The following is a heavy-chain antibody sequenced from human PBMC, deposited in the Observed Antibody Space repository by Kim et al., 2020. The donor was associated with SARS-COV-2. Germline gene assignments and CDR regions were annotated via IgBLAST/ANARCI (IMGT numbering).Heavy chain of an antibody. Sequence: GGSTYYADSVKGRFTISRDNSKNTLYLQMNSRRAEDTAVYYCASGGVQHPWGQGTLVTVSS. D-gene: IGHD3-16*01. J-gene: IGHJ5*02. CDR2: GGST. CDR3: ASGGVQHP. V-gene: IGHV3-53*01.